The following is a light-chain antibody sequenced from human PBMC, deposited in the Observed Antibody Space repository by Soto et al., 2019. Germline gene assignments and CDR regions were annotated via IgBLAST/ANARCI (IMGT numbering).Light chain of an antibody. J-gene: IGLJ3*02. CDR1: SSDTGGYTY. CDR2: DVT. CDR3: SSYTDSSNSWV. Sequence: QSVLTQPASVSASPGQSITISCTGTSSDTGGYTYVSWYQQHPGKAPKVMIYDVTNRPSGVSNRFSGSKSGNTASLTISGLQADDEALYFCSSYTDSSNSWVFGGGTQLTVL. V-gene: IGLV2-14*03.